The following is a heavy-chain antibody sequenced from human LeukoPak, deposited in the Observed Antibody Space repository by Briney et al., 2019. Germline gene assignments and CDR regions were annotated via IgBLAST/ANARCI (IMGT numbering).Heavy chain of an antibody. CDR2: INQDGSEV. CDR3: ARWKMELERNAFDF. Sequence: GGSLRLSCAASGFTFRTYWMSWIRQAPGNEPEWVADINQDGSEVYYLQSVQGRFTVSRDNAQNAVFLQMTYLRADDTAVYYCARWKMELERNAFDFWGQGTVVTVSS. V-gene: IGHV3-7*01. J-gene: IGHJ3*01. D-gene: IGHD1-26*01. CDR1: GFTFRTYW.